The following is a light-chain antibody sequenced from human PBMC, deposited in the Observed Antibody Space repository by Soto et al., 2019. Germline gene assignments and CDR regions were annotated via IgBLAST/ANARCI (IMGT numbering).Light chain of an antibody. Sequence: EIVLTQSPGTLPLSPGERATHSCRASQSVSSSYLAWYQQKPGQDPRLLIYGASNRATCIPDRFSGSGSGTDFTLTISRLEPADLAVYYCQQYCSSTRTFGQGTKVE. CDR1: QSVSSSY. CDR2: GAS. J-gene: IGKJ1*01. CDR3: QQYCSSTRT. V-gene: IGKV3-20*01.